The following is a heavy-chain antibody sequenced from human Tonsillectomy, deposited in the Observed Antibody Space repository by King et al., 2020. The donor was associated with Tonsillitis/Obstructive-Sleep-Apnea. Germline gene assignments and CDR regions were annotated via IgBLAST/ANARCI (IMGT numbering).Heavy chain of an antibody. J-gene: IGHJ4*02. D-gene: IGHD2-15*01. CDR3: ARDFTGYCSGGNCYSSGENY. Sequence: VQLVESGGGLVQPGGSLRLSCAASAFTFSTYWMTWVRQAPGKGLEWVANIKQDGSEKYYVESVKGRFTISRDNAKNSLYLQMNSLRPEDTAVYYCARDFTGYCSGGNCYSSGENYWGQGTLVTVAS. CDR1: AFTFSTYW. CDR2: IKQDGSEK. V-gene: IGHV3-7*04.